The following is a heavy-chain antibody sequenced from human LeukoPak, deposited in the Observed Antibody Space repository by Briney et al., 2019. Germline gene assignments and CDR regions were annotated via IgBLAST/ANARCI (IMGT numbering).Heavy chain of an antibody. D-gene: IGHD1-1*01. CDR3: AGPRTAWSSHWYFEV. CDR1: GFNFSRYD. CDR2: VSSTSNTI. Sequence: GGSLRLSCVASGFNFSRYDMNWVRQAPGKGLEWLSYVSSTSNTIYYADSVKGRFTTSRDNAKNSLFLRMSSLRVEDTAVYYCAGPRTAWSSHWYFEVWGRGTLVTVSS. V-gene: IGHV3-48*01. J-gene: IGHJ2*01.